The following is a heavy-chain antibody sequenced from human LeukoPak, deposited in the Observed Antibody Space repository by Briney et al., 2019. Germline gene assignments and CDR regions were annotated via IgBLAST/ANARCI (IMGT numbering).Heavy chain of an antibody. D-gene: IGHD2-21*02. CDR2: ISFDGSNE. CDR1: GFTFSSYA. CDR3: ARGRLGVTAQFKAGICF. J-gene: IGHJ4*03. Sequence: GGSLRPSCAASGFTFSSYAMHWVRQAPGKGLEWVAAISFDGSNEYYADSVKGRFTISRDNSKNTLYLQMNSLRAEDSAVYYCARGRLGVTAQFKAGICFWGQGTLGTGSS. V-gene: IGHV3-30*04.